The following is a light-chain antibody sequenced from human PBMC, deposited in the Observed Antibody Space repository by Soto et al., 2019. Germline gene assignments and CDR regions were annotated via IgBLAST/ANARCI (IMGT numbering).Light chain of an antibody. J-gene: IGKJ5*01. CDR2: GVS. Sequence: EIVLTQSPGTVSLSPGERATLSCRASQSITSNFLAWYQQKPGRAPRLLMYGVSSRATGIPDRFSGSGSGTDFTLTISRLEPEDFAVYYCQQYGSSLITFGQGTRLAIK. CDR3: QQYGSSLIT. V-gene: IGKV3-20*01. CDR1: QSITSNF.